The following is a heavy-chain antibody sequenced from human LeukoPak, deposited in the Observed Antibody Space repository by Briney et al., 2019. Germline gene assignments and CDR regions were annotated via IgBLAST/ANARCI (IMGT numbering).Heavy chain of an antibody. CDR1: GFTFSSYG. CDR3: ARGGAARPDY. J-gene: IGHJ4*02. Sequence: PGGSLRLSCAASGFTFSSYGMNWVRQAPGRGLEWVSYISSSSGTKSYADSLKGRFTISRDNAKNSLYLQMNSLRDVDTAVYYCARGGAARPDYWGQGTLVTVSS. V-gene: IGHV3-48*02. D-gene: IGHD6-6*01. CDR2: ISSSSGTK.